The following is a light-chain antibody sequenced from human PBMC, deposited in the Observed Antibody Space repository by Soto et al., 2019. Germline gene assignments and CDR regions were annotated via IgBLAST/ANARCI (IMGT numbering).Light chain of an antibody. J-gene: IGKJ1*01. CDR3: QQFKSDTWT. Sequence: DIQMTQSPSTLSASVGDRVTITCRASQNIERWLAWYQQKPGKAPKLLLYDVSSLESGVPSRFSGSGSATESILTITGLQPDDFATYFCQQFKSDTWTFGQGTKVDSK. V-gene: IGKV1-5*01. CDR1: QNIERW. CDR2: DVS.